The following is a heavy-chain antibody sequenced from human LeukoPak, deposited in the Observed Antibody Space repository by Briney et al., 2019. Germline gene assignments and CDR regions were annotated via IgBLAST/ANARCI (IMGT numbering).Heavy chain of an antibody. J-gene: IGHJ3*02. CDR3: ARRASRMATINRSAFDI. CDR2: MNPNSGNT. V-gene: IGHV1-8*01. Sequence: ASLKVSCKASRYTFTSYDVNWGRQATGQGLEWMEWMNPNSGNTGYAQKFQGRVTMTRNTSISTAYMELSSLRSEDTAVYYCARRASRMATINRSAFDIWGQGTMVTVSS. CDR1: RYTFTSYD. D-gene: IGHD5-24*01.